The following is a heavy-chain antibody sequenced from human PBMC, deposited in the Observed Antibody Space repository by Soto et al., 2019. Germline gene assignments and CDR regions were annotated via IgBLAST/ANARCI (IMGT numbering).Heavy chain of an antibody. V-gene: IGHV3-48*02. CDR3: ARAHIYACDD. J-gene: IGHJ4*02. D-gene: IGHD2-2*01. CDR2: IRATPSVI. CDR1: VFNFRDYS. Sequence: GCLRIPWVCRVFNFRDYSTTWVRQGPGKGLEWISYIRATPSVIVYADSVKGRFTISRDNAKNSMYLQMSSLTDEATPVYYCARAHIYACDDWGQGTTVTVSS.